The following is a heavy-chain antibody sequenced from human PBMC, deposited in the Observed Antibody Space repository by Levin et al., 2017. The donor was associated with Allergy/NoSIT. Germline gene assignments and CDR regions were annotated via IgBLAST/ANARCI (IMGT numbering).Heavy chain of an antibody. J-gene: IGHJ4*02. Sequence: LHPHYRSTDYTQKFQGRVTMTRDRSTSTVYMELSTLTSEDTAVYYCARAVRAEPPDYWGQGTLVTVSS. CDR3: ARAVRAEPPDY. CDR2: LHPHYRST. V-gene: IGHV1-46*01.